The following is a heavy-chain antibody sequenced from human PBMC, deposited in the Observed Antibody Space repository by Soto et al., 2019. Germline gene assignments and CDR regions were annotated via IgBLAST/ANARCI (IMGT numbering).Heavy chain of an antibody. CDR3: AKNGYSSGWSDYFDY. V-gene: IGHV3-23*01. D-gene: IGHD6-19*01. J-gene: IGHJ4*02. CDR1: GFTFSSYA. Sequence: GGSLRLSCAASGFTFSSYAMSWVRQAPGKGLEWVSAISGSGGSTYYADSVKGRFTISRDNSKNTLYLQMNSLRAEDTAVYYCAKNGYSSGWSDYFDYWGQGTLVTSPQ. CDR2: ISGSGGST.